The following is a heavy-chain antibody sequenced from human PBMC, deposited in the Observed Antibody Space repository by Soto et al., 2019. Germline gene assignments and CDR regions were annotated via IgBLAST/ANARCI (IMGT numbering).Heavy chain of an antibody. V-gene: IGHV3-48*01. Sequence: PGGALRLSCAASGFTFSGYNMNWVRQAPGRGPEWVSYISTSGSDIYYADSLKGRVTISRDNAKNSLYLQMHSLRAEDTAVYYCVRGRLAVTAAIPGYFDSWGQGALVTVSS. CDR1: GFTFSGYN. D-gene: IGHD2-2*02. CDR2: ISTSGSDI. CDR3: VRGRLAVTAAIPGYFDS. J-gene: IGHJ4*02.